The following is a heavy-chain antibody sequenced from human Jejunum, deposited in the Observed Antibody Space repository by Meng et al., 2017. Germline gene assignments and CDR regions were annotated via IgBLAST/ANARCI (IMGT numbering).Heavy chain of an antibody. D-gene: IGHD3-22*01. CDR2: ISFDGTET. CDR1: GFDFHGYV. CDR3: ARSGGFSSEYP. J-gene: IGHJ5*02. Sequence: RVESGGGLVQPWRPLCLSWASSGFDFHGYVMHLVRKGTGKGLDWVAGISFDGTETFYADSVKGRFTISRDNSKNTLFLQMIGLRAEDTAMYYCARSGGFSSEYPWGQGTLVTVSS. V-gene: IGHV3-30*01.